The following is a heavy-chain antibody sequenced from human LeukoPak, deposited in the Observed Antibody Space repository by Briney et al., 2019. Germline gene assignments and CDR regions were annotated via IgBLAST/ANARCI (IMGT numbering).Heavy chain of an antibody. Sequence: ASVKVSCKASGYAFTSYGISWVRQAPGQGLEWMGWISAYNGNTNYAQKLQGRVTMTTDTSTSTAYMELRSLRSDDTAVYYCARDYYDSSGYSYYYYYYGMDVWGQGTTVTVSS. V-gene: IGHV1-18*01. J-gene: IGHJ6*02. CDR3: ARDYYDSSGYSYYYYYYGMDV. CDR1: GYAFTSYG. D-gene: IGHD3-22*01. CDR2: ISAYNGNT.